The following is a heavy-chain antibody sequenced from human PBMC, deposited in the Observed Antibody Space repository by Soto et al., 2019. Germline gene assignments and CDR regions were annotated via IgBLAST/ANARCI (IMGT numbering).Heavy chain of an antibody. Sequence: QITLKESGPPLVRPAQTLTLTCAFSGFSLTTTRMGVAWIRQPPGKALEWLALIYWVDDKRYSPSLKNRLTVSTETNTNREVLTITNISPDDTGTYFCAHAGDFDRLSCDRWGPGTLVTVSS. D-gene: IGHD3-10*01. J-gene: IGHJ5*02. V-gene: IGHV2-5*02. CDR2: IYWVDDK. CDR1: GFSLTTTRMG. CDR3: AHAGDFDRLSCDR.